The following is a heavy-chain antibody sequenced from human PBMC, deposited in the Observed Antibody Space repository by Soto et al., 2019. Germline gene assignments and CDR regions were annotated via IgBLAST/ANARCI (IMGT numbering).Heavy chain of an antibody. CDR1: GFTFSDYY. CDR3: ERSSARDYCGMDV. Sequence: QVQLVESGGGLVKPGGSLRLSCAASGFTFSDYYMSWIRQAPGKGLEWVSYISSGGSTKYYADSVKGRFTISRDNAKNSRYLQINSLRAEDTAVYYCERSSARDYCGMDVWGQGTTVTVSS. CDR2: ISSGGSTK. J-gene: IGHJ6*02. V-gene: IGHV3-11*01.